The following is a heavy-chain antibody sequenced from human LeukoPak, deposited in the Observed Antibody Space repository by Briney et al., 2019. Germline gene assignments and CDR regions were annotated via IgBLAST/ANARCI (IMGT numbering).Heavy chain of an antibody. CDR2: IKQDGSQK. D-gene: IGHD6-13*01. Sequence: GSLRLSCAASGFTFSHYWMSWVRQAPGRGLDGVASIKQDGSQKYYGASVKGRFTISRDNAKNSLYLQMNSLRAEDTAFYYCAKDDNSWSLDYWGQGTLVTVSS. CDR1: GFTFSHYW. CDR3: AKDDNSWSLDY. V-gene: IGHV3-7*01. J-gene: IGHJ4*02.